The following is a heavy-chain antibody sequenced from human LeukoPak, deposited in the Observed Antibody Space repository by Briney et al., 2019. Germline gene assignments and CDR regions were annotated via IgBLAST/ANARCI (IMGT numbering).Heavy chain of an antibody. CDR1: GYTFTAYY. D-gene: IGHD3-16*02. V-gene: IGHV1-2*02. CDR3: ARVGRLGELSLKALDY. J-gene: IGHJ4*02. Sequence: GASVKVSCKASGYTFTAYYLQWVRLAPGQGLEWMGWINPNSGGTNYAQKFQGRVTMTRDTSISTAYMELSRLRSDDTAVYYCARVGRLGELSLKALDYWGQGTLVTVSS. CDR2: INPNSGGT.